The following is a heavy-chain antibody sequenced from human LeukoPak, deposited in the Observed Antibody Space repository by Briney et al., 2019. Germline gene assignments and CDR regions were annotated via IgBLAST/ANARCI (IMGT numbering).Heavy chain of an antibody. Sequence: SETLSLTCAVSGGSIISSGSSWSWIRQPPGKGLEWIGYIYHSGSTYYNPSLKSRVTISVDRSKNQFSLKLSSVTPADTAVYYCARTIVGAVAFDYWGQGTLVTVSS. J-gene: IGHJ4*02. V-gene: IGHV4-30-2*01. D-gene: IGHD1-26*01. CDR3: ARTIVGAVAFDY. CDR2: IYHSGST. CDR1: GGSIISSGSS.